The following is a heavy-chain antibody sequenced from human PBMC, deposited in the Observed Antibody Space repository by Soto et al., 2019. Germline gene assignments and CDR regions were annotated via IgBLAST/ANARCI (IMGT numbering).Heavy chain of an antibody. CDR2: IYYRGNP. J-gene: IGHJ6*02. Sequence: SETLSLTCTVSGGSISSCDSYWIWIRRSPWKGLEWIGYIYYRGNPYYNPSLKSRVTISVDTSKNQFSLTLNSVTAADTAVYYCAREGAASYSYYYGTDVWGQGTTVTVSS. D-gene: IGHD3-16*01. CDR3: AREGAASYSYYYGTDV. CDR1: GGSISSCDSY. V-gene: IGHV4-30-4*01.